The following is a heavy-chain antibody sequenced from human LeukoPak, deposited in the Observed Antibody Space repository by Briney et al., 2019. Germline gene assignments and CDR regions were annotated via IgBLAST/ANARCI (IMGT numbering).Heavy chain of an antibody. V-gene: IGHV4-39*01. CDR2: IYYSGNT. J-gene: IGHJ4*02. CDR1: GVSISSSNSY. CDR3: AGMQYSSSWAAFDY. Sequence: SETLSLTCTVSGVSISSSNSYWGWIRQPPGKGLEWIGSIYYSGNTYYNASLKSQVSISIDTSKNQFSLKLTSVTAADTAVYYCAGMQYSSSWAAFDYWGQGTLVTVSS. D-gene: IGHD6-13*01.